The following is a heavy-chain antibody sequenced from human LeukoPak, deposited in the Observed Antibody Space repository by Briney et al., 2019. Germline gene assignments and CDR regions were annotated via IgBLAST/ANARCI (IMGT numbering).Heavy chain of an antibody. Sequence: PGGSLRLSCAASGFTVSSSYMSWVRQAPGKGLEWVSAISGSGGSTYYADSVKGRFTISRDNSKNTLYLQMNSLRAEDTAVYYCAKDQYSRDRATLSDYWGQGTLVTVSS. D-gene: IGHD6-6*01. CDR2: ISGSGGST. CDR1: GFTVSSSY. J-gene: IGHJ4*02. CDR3: AKDQYSRDRATLSDY. V-gene: IGHV3-23*01.